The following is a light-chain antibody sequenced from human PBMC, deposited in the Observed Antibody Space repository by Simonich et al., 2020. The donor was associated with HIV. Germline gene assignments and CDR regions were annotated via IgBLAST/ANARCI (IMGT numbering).Light chain of an antibody. V-gene: IGKV1D-16*02. CDR1: QGISNW. Sequence: IQMTQVPSFVVASVGDSVTIPCWAGQGISNWLAWYQQKPGKAPKRLIYAASSLQSGVPSRFSGSGSGTEFTLTISSLQPDDFATYYCQHYNSYSRTFGQGTTVEIK. CDR3: QHYNSYSRT. J-gene: IGKJ1*01. CDR2: AAS.